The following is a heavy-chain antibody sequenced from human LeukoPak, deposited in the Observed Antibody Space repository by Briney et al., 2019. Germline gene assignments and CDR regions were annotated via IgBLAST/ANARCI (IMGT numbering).Heavy chain of an antibody. V-gene: IGHV3-23*01. Sequence: GGSLRLSCAASGFTFSSYAMSWVRQAPGKGLEWVSAISGSGGSTYYADSVKGRFTISRDNSKNTLYLQMNSLRAEDTAVYYCAKVGDERFLEWLARGGYFDYWGQGTLVTVSS. J-gene: IGHJ4*02. CDR2: ISGSGGST. CDR3: AKVGDERFLEWLARGGYFDY. CDR1: GFTFSSYA. D-gene: IGHD3-3*01.